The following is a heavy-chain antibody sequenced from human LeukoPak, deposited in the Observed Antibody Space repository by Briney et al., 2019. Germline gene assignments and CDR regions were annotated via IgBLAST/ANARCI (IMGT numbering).Heavy chain of an antibody. Sequence: GGSLRLSCAASGFTVSSNYMSWVRQAPGKGLEWVSVIYSGGGTYYADSAKGRFTISRDNSKNTLYLQMNSLRAEDTAVYYCARDNCSGGSCYQAWGQGTLVTVSS. D-gene: IGHD2-15*01. CDR1: GFTVSSNY. CDR2: IYSGGGT. CDR3: ARDNCSGGSCYQA. J-gene: IGHJ5*02. V-gene: IGHV3-53*01.